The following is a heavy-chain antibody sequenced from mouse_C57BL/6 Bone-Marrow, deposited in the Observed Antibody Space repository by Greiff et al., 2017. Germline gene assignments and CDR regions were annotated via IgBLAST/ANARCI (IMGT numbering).Heavy chain of an antibody. D-gene: IGHD2-3*01. V-gene: IGHV1-69*01. J-gene: IGHJ3*01. Sequence: VQLQQPGAELVMPGASVKLSCKASGYTFTSYWMHWVKQRPGQGLEWIGEIDPSDSYTNYNQKFKGKSTLTVDKSSSTAYMQLSSLTSEDSAVYYCATDGYHFAYWGQGTLVTVSA. CDR1: GYTFTSYW. CDR2: IDPSDSYT. CDR3: ATDGYHFAY.